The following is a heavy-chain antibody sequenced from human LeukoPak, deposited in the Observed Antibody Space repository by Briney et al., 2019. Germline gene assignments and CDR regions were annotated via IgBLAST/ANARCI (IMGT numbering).Heavy chain of an antibody. CDR2: IYYSRTT. D-gene: IGHD4-23*01. V-gene: IGHV4-39*01. J-gene: IGHJ4*02. CDR1: GGSISSGSHH. CDR3: VRHDGRSGGTMGALDS. Sequence: SETLSLTCTVSGGSISSGSHHWGWFRQSPGKGLEWIGSIYYSRTTYYNPSLNSRVTISVVASKNQFSLQLNSVTAADTAVYYCVRHDGRSGGTMGALDSWGQGSLVTVSS.